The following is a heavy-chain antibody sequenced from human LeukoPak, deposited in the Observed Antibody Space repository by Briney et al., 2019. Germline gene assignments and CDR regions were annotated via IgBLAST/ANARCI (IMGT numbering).Heavy chain of an antibody. J-gene: IGHJ3*02. CDR3: AKVSLNMVNDAFDI. CDR2: ISRSGRTI. Sequence: GGSLRLSCAASGFTFSDYYMSWIRQAPGKGLEGVSYISRSGRTIYYADSVNGRFTISRDNSKNTLYLQMNSLRAEDTAVYYCAKVSLNMVNDAFDIWGQGPMVRVSS. V-gene: IGHV3-11*04. CDR1: GFTFSDYY. D-gene: IGHD4/OR15-4a*01.